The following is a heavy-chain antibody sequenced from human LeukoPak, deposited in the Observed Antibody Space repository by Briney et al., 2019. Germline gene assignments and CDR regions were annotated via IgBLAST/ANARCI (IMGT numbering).Heavy chain of an antibody. CDR2: INHSGST. V-gene: IGHV4-34*01. CDR3: ARGTGIVGATTYGY. J-gene: IGHJ4*02. CDR1: GGSFSGYY. Sequence: PSETLSLTCAVYGGSFSGYYWSWIRQPPGKGLEWIGEINHSGSTNYNPSLKSRVTISVDTSKNQFSLKLSSVTAADTAVYYCARGTGIVGATTYGYWGQGTLVTVSS. D-gene: IGHD1-26*01.